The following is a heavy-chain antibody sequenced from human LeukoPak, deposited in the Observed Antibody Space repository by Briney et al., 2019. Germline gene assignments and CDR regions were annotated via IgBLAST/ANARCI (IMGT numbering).Heavy chain of an antibody. CDR3: ARDEELWSHAFDI. CDR1: GGTFSSYA. V-gene: IGHV1-69*06. Sequence: ASVKVSCKASGGTFSSYAISWVRQAPGQGLEWMGGIIPIFGTANYAQKFQGRVTITADKSTSTAYMELSSLRSEDTAVYCCARDEELWSHAFDIWGQGTMVTVSS. J-gene: IGHJ3*02. D-gene: IGHD5-18*01. CDR2: IIPIFGTA.